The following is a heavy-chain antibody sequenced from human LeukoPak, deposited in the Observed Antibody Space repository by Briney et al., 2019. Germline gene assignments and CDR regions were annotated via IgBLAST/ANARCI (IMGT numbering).Heavy chain of an antibody. J-gene: IGHJ4*02. CDR3: AKDNPVLDS. CDR1: GFTFSRYA. Sequence: GSLRLSCAASGFTFSRYAMHWVRQAPGKGLEYVSAISSNGGSTYYANSVKGRFTISRDTSKNTLFLQMNSLRVEDTAVYYCAKDNPVLDSWGQGTLVTVSS. CDR2: ISSNGGST. V-gene: IGHV3-64*01.